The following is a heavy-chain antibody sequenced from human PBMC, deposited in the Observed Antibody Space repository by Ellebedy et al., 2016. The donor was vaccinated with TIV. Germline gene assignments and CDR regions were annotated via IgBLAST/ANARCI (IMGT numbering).Heavy chain of an antibody. D-gene: IGHD2-15*01. Sequence: GESLKTSCKGSGYSFTSYWINWVRQMPGKGLEWMGRIDPSDSHTNYSPSFQGHVTISVDKSISTAYLQWTSPRDSDTAMYYCASNGYCSGGSCYRVSLWGQGTPVTVSS. J-gene: IGHJ4*02. V-gene: IGHV5-10-1*01. CDR1: GYSFTSYW. CDR3: ASNGYCSGGSCYRVSL. CDR2: IDPSDSHT.